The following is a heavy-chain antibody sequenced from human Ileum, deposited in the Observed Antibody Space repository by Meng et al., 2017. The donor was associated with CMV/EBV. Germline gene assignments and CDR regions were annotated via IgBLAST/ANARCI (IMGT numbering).Heavy chain of an antibody. D-gene: IGHD3-10*01. CDR2: IKQDGSEK. V-gene: IGHV3-7*01. Sequence: GGSLRLSCAASGFTFSSYWMSWVRQAPGKGLEWVANIKQDGSEKYYVDSVKGRFTISRDNAKNSLYLQMNSLRAEDTAVYYCARGRPQGSGSYDYWGQGTLVTVSS. CDR3: ARGRPQGSGSYDY. J-gene: IGHJ4*02. CDR1: GFTFSSYW.